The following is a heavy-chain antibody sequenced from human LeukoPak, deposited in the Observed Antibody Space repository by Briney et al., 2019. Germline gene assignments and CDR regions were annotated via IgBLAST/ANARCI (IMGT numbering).Heavy chain of an antibody. CDR3: ARHRGSYYGDYYYYYMDV. V-gene: IGHV4-39*06. Sequence: SETLSLTCTVSGGSISSSSYYWGWIRQPPGKGLEWIGSIYYSGSTYYNPSLKSRVTISVDTSKNQFPLKLSSVTAADTAVYYCARHRGSYYGDYYYYYMDVWGKGTTVTVSS. J-gene: IGHJ6*03. CDR2: IYYSGST. D-gene: IGHD1-26*01. CDR1: GGSISSSSYY.